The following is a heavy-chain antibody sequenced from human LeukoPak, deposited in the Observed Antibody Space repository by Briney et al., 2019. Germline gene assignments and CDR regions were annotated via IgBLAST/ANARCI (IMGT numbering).Heavy chain of an antibody. CDR2: INPNSGGT. Sequence: GASVKVSCKASGYTFTGYYMHWVRQAPGQGLEWMGWINPNSGGTNHAQKFQGRVTMTGDTFISTAYMELSRLRSEDTAVYYCAKQRLTTLGFRYYDYWGQGTLVTVSS. J-gene: IGHJ4*02. CDR3: AKQRLTTLGFRYYDY. D-gene: IGHD4-4*01. V-gene: IGHV1-2*02. CDR1: GYTFTGYY.